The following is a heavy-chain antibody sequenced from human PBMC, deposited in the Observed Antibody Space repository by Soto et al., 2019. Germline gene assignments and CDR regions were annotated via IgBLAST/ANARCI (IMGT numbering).Heavy chain of an antibody. CDR2: IIPIPGTA. J-gene: IGHJ6*02. CDR1: GGTFSSYA. CDR3: ARSQGSSTSLEIYYYYYYGMDV. Sequence: QVQLVQSGAEVKKPGSSVKVSCKASGGTFSSYAISWVRQAPGQGLKWMGGIIPIPGTANYAQKFQGRDTITADESTSTAYMELSSLRSEDTAVYYCARSQGSSTSLEIYYYYYYGMDVWGQGTTVTVSS. V-gene: IGHV1-69*01. D-gene: IGHD2-2*01.